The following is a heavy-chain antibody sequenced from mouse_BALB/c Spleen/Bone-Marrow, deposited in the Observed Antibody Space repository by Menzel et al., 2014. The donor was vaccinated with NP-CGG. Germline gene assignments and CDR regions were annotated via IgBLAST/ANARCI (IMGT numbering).Heavy chain of an antibody. J-gene: IGHJ3*01. CDR1: GFTFSDYY. D-gene: IGHD2-14*01. CDR3: ARDGDYRYAWFAY. V-gene: IGHV5-4*02. CDR2: ISDAGSYT. Sequence: EVKLVESGGGLVKPGGSLKLSCAASGFTFSDYYMYWVRQTPEKRVEWVATISDAGSYTYYPDSVKGRFTISRDNAKNNLYLQMISLKSEDTAMYYCARDGDYRYAWFAYWGQGTLVTVST.